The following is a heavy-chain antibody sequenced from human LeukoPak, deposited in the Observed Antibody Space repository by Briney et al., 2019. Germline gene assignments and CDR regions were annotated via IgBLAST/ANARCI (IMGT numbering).Heavy chain of an antibody. CDR3: ARDRFYYGSGSYAFDI. Sequence: SETLSLTCAVYGGSFSGYYWSWIRQPAGKGLEWIGRIYTSGSTNYNPSLKSRVPTSVDTSKNQFSLKLSSVTAADTAVYYCARDRFYYGSGSYAFDIWGQGTMVTVSS. V-gene: IGHV4-4*07. D-gene: IGHD3-10*01. CDR1: GGSFSGYY. CDR2: IYTSGST. J-gene: IGHJ3*02.